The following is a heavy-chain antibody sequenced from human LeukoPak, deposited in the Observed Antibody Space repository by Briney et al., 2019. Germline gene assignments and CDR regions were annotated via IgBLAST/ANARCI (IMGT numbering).Heavy chain of an antibody. CDR1: GFTFSSFA. J-gene: IGHJ4*02. Sequence: GGSLRLSCAPSGFTFSSFAMHWVRQAPGKGLEWLALIWFDGSSKNYTDSVEGRFTISRDNSKNTVFLQMNSLRAEDTAVYYCARGFYRVRHDQSTYYFVHWGQGTLVTVSS. D-gene: IGHD3-16*02. CDR3: ARGFYRVRHDQSTYYFVH. CDR2: IWFDGSSK. V-gene: IGHV3-33*01.